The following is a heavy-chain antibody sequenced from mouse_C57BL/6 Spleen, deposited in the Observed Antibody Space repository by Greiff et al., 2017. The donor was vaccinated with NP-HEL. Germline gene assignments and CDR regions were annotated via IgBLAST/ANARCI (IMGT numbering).Heavy chain of an antibody. CDR1: GYTFTSYW. CDR3: ARWESMVTGAY. D-gene: IGHD2-2*01. Sequence: QVQLQQSGAELVKPGASVKLSCKASGYTFTSYWMQWVKQRPGQGLEWIGEIDPSDSYTNYNQKFKGKATLTVDTSSSTAYMQLSSLTSEDSAVYYCARWESMVTGAYWGQGTLVTVSA. V-gene: IGHV1-50*01. CDR2: IDPSDSYT. J-gene: IGHJ3*01.